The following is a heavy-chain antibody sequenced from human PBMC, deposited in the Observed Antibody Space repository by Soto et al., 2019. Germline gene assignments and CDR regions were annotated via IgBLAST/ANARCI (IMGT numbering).Heavy chain of an antibody. Sequence: SVKVSCKASGATFSNFVISGVRQAPGQGLEWMGGNIPIFGTANYAQKFQGRVTIIADESTGTTYMELTSLRSEDRAGYYCARAPILVGETTYENYFDYWGQGTLVTVSS. CDR2: NIPIFGTA. CDR1: GATFSNFV. V-gene: IGHV1-69*13. CDR3: ARAPILVGETTYENYFDY. D-gene: IGHD2-21*01. J-gene: IGHJ4*02.